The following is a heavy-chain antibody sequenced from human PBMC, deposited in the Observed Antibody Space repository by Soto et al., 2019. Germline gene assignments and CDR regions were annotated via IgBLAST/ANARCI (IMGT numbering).Heavy chain of an antibody. D-gene: IGHD1-1*01. CDR1: GGSISSGGYY. CDR2: IYYSGST. J-gene: IGHJ6*02. Sequence: SETLSLTCTVSGGSISSGGYYWSWIRQHPGKGLEWIGYIYYSGSTYYNPSLKSRVTISVDTSKNQFSLKLSSVTAADTAVYYCARSRDDRYYYYYGMDVWGQGTTVT. CDR3: ARSRDDRYYYYYGMDV. V-gene: IGHV4-31*03.